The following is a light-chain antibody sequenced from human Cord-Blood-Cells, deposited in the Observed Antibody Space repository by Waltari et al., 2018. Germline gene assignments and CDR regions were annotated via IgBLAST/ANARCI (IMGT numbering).Light chain of an antibody. Sequence: QSALTQPASVSGSPGQSITISCTGTSSDVGGYNYVSWYQQHPGKAPKLMIYDVSKRPSGVSNRFSGSKSGNTASLTSSGLQAEDEADYYCSSYTSSSTSWVFGGGTKLTVL. CDR2: DVS. J-gene: IGLJ3*02. CDR1: SSDVGGYNY. CDR3: SSYTSSSTSWV. V-gene: IGLV2-14*01.